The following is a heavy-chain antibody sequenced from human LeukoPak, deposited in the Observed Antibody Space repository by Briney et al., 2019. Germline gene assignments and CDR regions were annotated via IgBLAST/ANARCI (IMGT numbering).Heavy chain of an antibody. CDR2: ISGSGGST. V-gene: IGHV3-23*01. CDR1: GFTFSSYA. CDR3: AKGLANYRVYYYGMDV. J-gene: IGHJ6*02. Sequence: GGSLRLSCAASGFTFSSYAMSWVRQAPGKGLEWVSAISGSGGSTYYADSVKGRFTISRDNSKNTLCLQMNSLGAEDTAVYYCAKGLANYRVYYYGMDVWGQGTTVTVSS. D-gene: IGHD4/OR15-4a*01.